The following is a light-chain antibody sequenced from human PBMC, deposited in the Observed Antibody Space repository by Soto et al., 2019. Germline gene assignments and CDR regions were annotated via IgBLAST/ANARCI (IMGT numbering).Light chain of an antibody. V-gene: IGKV4-1*01. CDR2: WAS. CDR1: QTDLDSSNNKDY. Sequence: DIVMTQSPYSLSVSLGAGSTINCKSRQTDLDSSNNKDYLTWYQQKPGQPPNLLIYWASTREFGVPDRFSGSGSGTDFTLTISSLQAEDVAVYYCHQYYSTPRTFGHGTKVDIK. J-gene: IGKJ1*01. CDR3: HQYYSTPRT.